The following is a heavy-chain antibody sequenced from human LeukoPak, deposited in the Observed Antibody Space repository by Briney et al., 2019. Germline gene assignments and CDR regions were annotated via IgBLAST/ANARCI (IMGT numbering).Heavy chain of an antibody. CDR2: ISYDGSNK. J-gene: IGHJ4*02. CDR3: ARGGYSSSF. Sequence: GGSLRLSCAASGFTFSSYAMHWVRQAPGKGLEWVAVISYDGSNKYYADSVKGRFTISGDNSKNTLYLQMNSLRAEDTAVYYCARGGYSSSFGGQGTLVTVSS. D-gene: IGHD6-13*01. CDR1: GFTFSSYA. V-gene: IGHV3-30-3*01.